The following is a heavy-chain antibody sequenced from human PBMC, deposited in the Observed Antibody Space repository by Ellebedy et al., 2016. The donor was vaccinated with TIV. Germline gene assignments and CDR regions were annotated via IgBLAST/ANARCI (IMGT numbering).Heavy chain of an antibody. D-gene: IGHD6-19*01. CDR2: ISYDANNK. Sequence: PGGSLRLSCAASGFTFSNYGMYWVRQAPGKGLEWVALISYDANNKYYADSVKGRFTMSRDNAKNTLYLEMNSLRAEDTAVYYCARVEVGRSGPSYGMDVWGQGTSVTVSS. CDR3: ARVEVGRSGPSYGMDV. J-gene: IGHJ6*02. V-gene: IGHV3-33*05. CDR1: GFTFSNYG.